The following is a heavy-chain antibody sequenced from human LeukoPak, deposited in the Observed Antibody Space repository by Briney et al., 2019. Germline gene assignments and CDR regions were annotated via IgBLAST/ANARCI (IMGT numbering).Heavy chain of an antibody. V-gene: IGHV4-59*08. CDR1: GGSISSYY. D-gene: IGHD1-26*01. J-gene: IGHJ4*02. CDR3: ARLGRSLVGATTEVDY. Sequence: PSETLSLTCTVSGGSISSYYWSWIRQPPGKGLEWIGYIYYSGSTNYNPSLKSRVTISVDTSKNQFSLKLSSVTAADTAVYYCARLGRSLVGATTEVDYWGQGTLVTVSS. CDR2: IYYSGST.